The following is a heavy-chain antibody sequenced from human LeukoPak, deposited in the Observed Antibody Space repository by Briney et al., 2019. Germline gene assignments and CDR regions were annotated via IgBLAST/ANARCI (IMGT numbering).Heavy chain of an antibody. CDR1: GGSISSGDYY. CDR3: VRGHYGSGSYYSRGGYFDY. J-gene: IGHJ4*02. CDR2: IYYSGST. D-gene: IGHD3-10*01. Sequence: SQTLSLTCTVSGGSISSGDYYWSWIRQPRGKGLEWIGYIYYSGSTYYNPSLKSRVTISVDTSKNQFSLKLSSVTAADTAVYYCVRGHYGSGSYYSRGGYFDYWGQGTLVTVSS. V-gene: IGHV4-30-4*08.